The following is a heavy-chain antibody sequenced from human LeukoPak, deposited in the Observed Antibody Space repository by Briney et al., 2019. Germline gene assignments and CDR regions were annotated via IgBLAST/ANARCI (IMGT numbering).Heavy chain of an antibody. J-gene: IGHJ4*02. V-gene: IGHV1-2*06. D-gene: IGHD3-3*01. Sequence: ASVKVSCKASGYTFIGYYMHWVRQAPGQGLEWRGRINPNSGGTNYAQKFQGRVTMTRDTSISTAYMELSRLRYDDTAVYYCARVLGPTVLRFLEWSYWGQGTLVTVSS. CDR3: ARVLGPTVLRFLEWSY. CDR2: INPNSGGT. CDR1: GYTFIGYY.